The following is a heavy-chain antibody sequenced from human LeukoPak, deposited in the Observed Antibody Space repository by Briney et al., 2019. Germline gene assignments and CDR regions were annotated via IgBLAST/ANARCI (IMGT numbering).Heavy chain of an antibody. D-gene: IGHD1-1*01. Sequence: PGGSLRLSCEASGFVFSTYTMNWVRQAPGKGLEWVGRIKRETDGGTTDYAAPVKGRFTISRDDSKNTLFLQMNSLKTEDTAVYYCTTETAVDYWGQGTLVIVSS. J-gene: IGHJ4*02. V-gene: IGHV3-15*01. CDR1: GFVFSTYT. CDR3: TTETAVDY. CDR2: IKRETDGGTT.